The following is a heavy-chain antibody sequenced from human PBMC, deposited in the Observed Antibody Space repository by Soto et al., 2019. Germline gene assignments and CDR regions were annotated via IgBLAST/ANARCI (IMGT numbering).Heavy chain of an antibody. J-gene: IGHJ4*02. V-gene: IGHV4-30-4*01. CDR3: ARAGDCISTSCYGVHFDY. CDR2: IYYSGST. CDR1: GGSISSGDYY. D-gene: IGHD2-2*01. Sequence: SETLALTCTVSGGSISSGDYYWSWIRQPPGKGLEWIGYIYYSGSTYYNPSLKSRVTISVDTSKNQFSLKLSSVTTADTAVYYCARAGDCISTSCYGVHFDYWGQGTPVTVSS.